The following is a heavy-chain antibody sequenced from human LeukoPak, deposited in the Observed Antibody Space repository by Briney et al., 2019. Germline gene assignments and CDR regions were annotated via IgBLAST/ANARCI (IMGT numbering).Heavy chain of an antibody. D-gene: IGHD2-15*01. CDR3: ARVGCSGGSCYQGLYYYYGMAV. CDR1: GFTFSSYW. J-gene: IGHJ6*01. Sequence: GGSLTLSCAASGFTFSSYWMHWVRQAPEKGLVWVSRINSDGSSTRYADSVKGRFTISRDNAKNTLYLQMNTLRAEDTAVYYCARVGCSGGSCYQGLYYYYGMAVWGHGTTVTVSS. V-gene: IGHV3-74*01. CDR2: INSDGSST.